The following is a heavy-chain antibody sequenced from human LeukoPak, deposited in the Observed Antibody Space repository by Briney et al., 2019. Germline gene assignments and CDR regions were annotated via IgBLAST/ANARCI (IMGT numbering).Heavy chain of an antibody. CDR1: GGSINTYY. CDR2: IYYSGST. J-gene: IGHJ2*01. D-gene: IGHD6-19*01. Sequence: SETLSLTCTVSGGSINTYYWSWIRQPPGKGLEWIGYIYYSGSTNYNPSLKSRVTISVDTSKNQFSLKLSSVTAADTAVYYCARDSSGWYFDLWGRGTLVTVSS. V-gene: IGHV4-59*13. CDR3: ARDSSGWYFDL.